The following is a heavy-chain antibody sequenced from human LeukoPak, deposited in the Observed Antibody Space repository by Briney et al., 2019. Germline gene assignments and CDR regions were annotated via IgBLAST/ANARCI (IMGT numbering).Heavy chain of an antibody. Sequence: GTSLRLSCAASGFTFTNFAFHWVRQAPGKGLEWVAVVPHDATNIYYADSVKGRFTISRDNSKRTLYLQMNTLRVEDTAVYYCARDTNSPFDSWGQGTLVTVSS. CDR3: ARDTNSPFDS. CDR2: VPHDATNI. J-gene: IGHJ4*02. V-gene: IGHV3-30*04. CDR1: GFTFTNFA. D-gene: IGHD1-1*01.